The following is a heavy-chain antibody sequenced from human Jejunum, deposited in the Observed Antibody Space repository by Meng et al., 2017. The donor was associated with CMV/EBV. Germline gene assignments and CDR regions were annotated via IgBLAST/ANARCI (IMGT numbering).Heavy chain of an antibody. CDR1: GESINSHNY. CDR3: ARATNFVTV. Sequence: LSLTCSVSGESINSHNYWRWIRQSPGKGLEWIGYIYYTGNTYYNPSLKSRVPISLGTSKNQFSLKLNSVTAADTAVYYCARATNFVTVWGQGTLVTVSS. J-gene: IGHJ4*02. V-gene: IGHV4-30-4*01. CDR2: IYYTGNT. D-gene: IGHD4-17*01.